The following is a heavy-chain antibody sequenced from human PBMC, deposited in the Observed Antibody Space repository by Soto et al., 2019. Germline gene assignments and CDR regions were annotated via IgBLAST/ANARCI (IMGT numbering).Heavy chain of an antibody. J-gene: IGHJ6*02. CDR2: IFDAATA. Sequence: QVQLQESGPGLMKPSGTLSRICSVSGESVGRGTNCWSWVRQAPGRCLGWIGYIFDAATALYNPSFERRGAISLDAAKSQAPLKLTSVSAADSVISCRARDGRGRADGFIYSLGMEAWGQGTSVTVSS. CDR3: ARDGRGRADGFIYSLGMEA. D-gene: IGHD6-13*01. CDR1: GESVGRGTNC. V-gene: IGHV4-61*01.